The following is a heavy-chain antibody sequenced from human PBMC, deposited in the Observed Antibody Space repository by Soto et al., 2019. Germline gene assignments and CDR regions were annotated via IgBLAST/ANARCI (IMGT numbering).Heavy chain of an antibody. Sequence: ASVKVSCKASGYTFTNYYMHWVRQAPGQGLEWMGLINPRGYRTTYPQNFQGRVTMTTDTSTSTVYMQLSSLRSEDTAVYYCARDLADYYDSSGYYHYWGQGTLVTVSS. D-gene: IGHD3-22*01. CDR3: ARDLADYYDSSGYYHY. J-gene: IGHJ4*02. CDR1: GYTFTNYY. V-gene: IGHV1-46*01. CDR2: INPRGYRT.